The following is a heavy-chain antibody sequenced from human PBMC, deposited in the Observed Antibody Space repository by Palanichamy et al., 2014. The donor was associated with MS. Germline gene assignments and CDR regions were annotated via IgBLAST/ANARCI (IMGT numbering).Heavy chain of an antibody. CDR3: ARGSGLPYHYYGMDV. D-gene: IGHD3-10*01. CDR1: GFTFSSYA. J-gene: IGHJ6*02. CDR2: ISGSGGYT. V-gene: IGHV3-23*01. Sequence: EVQLLESGGGLVQPGGSLRLSCAASGFTFSSYAMSWVRQAPGRGLEWVSGISGSGGYTDFADSVKGRFTISRDNSKNTLYLQMNSLRAEDTAVYYCARGSGLPYHYYGMDVWGQGTTVTVSS.